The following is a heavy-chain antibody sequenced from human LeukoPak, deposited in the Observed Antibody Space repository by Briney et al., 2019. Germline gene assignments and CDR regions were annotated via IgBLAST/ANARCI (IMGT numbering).Heavy chain of an antibody. CDR1: GFTFSDYY. D-gene: IGHD1-14*01. CDR2: ISNSGSII. Sequence: NPGGSLRLSCAASGFTFSDYYMSWIRQAPGKGLEWISYISNSGSIIYYADSVKGRFTISRDNAKNSLYLQMNSLRVGDTAVYYCASLNRATTSTPDYWGQGTLVTVSS. J-gene: IGHJ4*02. V-gene: IGHV3-11*04. CDR3: ASLNRATTSTPDY.